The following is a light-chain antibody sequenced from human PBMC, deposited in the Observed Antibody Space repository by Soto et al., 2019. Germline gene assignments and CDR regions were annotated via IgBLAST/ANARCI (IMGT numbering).Light chain of an antibody. CDR1: QSVTRDY. Sequence: EIVLTQSPGTLSLSPGERATLSCRASQSVTRDYLAWYQQKPGQAPRLLIYAASSRATGIPDRFSGSGSGTDFTLTITRLEPDDFATYYCLQYFTYPFTFGGGTKVEIK. V-gene: IGKV3-20*01. CDR2: AAS. CDR3: LQYFTYPFT. J-gene: IGKJ4*01.